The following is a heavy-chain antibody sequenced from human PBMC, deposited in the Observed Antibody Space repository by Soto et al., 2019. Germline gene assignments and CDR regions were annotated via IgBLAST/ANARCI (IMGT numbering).Heavy chain of an antibody. Sequence: VGSLRLSCAASGFTFSSYSMNWVRQAPGKGLEWVSSISSSSSYIYYADSVKGRFTISRDNAKNSLYLQMNSLRAEDTAVYYCARDMHCSGGSCYWTGWFRFDYWGQGTLVTVSS. CDR2: ISSSSSYI. V-gene: IGHV3-21*01. CDR3: ARDMHCSGGSCYWTGWFRFDY. J-gene: IGHJ4*02. CDR1: GFTFSSYS. D-gene: IGHD2-15*01.